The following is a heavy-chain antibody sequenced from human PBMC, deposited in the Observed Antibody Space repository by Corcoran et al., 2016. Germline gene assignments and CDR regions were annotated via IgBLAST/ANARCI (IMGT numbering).Heavy chain of an antibody. CDR2: IYSGGNT. V-gene: IGHV3-53*01. CDR3: ARDSAWRAASYYYGMDV. CDR1: GFTVSSNY. D-gene: IGHD1-1*01. Sequence: EVQLVESGGGLIQPGGSLRLSCAASGFTVSSNYMTWVRQAPGKGLEWVSVIYSGGNTYYADSVKGRFTISRDKSKNTLYLQMNSLRAEDTAVYYCARDSAWRAASYYYGMDVWGQGTTVTVSS. J-gene: IGHJ6*02.